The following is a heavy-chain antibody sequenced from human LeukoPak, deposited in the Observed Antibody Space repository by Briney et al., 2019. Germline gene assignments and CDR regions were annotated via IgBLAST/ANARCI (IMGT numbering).Heavy chain of an antibody. J-gene: IGHJ4*02. CDR2: INPHSGVT. CDR1: GYTFTGYY. CDR3: ARDRYCSGGTCYYLLFDY. D-gene: IGHD2-15*01. V-gene: IGHV1-2*02. Sequence: ASVKVSCKASGYTFTGYYMHWVRQAPGQGLEWMGWINPHSGVTRFAQRFQGRLTMTRDTSITTGYMELHRLRSDDTAVYYCARDRYCSGGTCYYLLFDYWGQGTLVTVSS.